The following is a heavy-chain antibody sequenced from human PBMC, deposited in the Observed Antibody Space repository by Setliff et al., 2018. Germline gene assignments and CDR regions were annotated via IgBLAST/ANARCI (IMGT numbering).Heavy chain of an antibody. CDR1: GYSISSGYI. V-gene: IGHV4-38-2*02. CDR2: IGHTGSI. CDR3: AREYFYGDYLDY. Sequence: SQTLSLTCTVSGYSISSGYIWGWIRQPPGKGLEWVGNIGHTGSINYNPSLKSRLTISRDTSKNQVSLNLSSVTAADSAVYYCAREYFYGDYLDYWGQGTLVTVSS. D-gene: IGHD4-17*01. J-gene: IGHJ4*02.